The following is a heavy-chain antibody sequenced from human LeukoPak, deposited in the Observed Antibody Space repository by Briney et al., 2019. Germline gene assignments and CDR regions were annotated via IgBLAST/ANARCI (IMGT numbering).Heavy chain of an antibody. D-gene: IGHD6-19*01. V-gene: IGHV3-30*18. J-gene: IGHJ4*02. CDR2: ISYDGSNK. CDR3: AKDWLRRAVAVYIDY. Sequence: GGSLRLSCAASGFTFSSSGMHWVRQAPGKGLEWVAVISYDGSNKYYADSVKGRLSISRDNSKNTLYLQMNSLRAEDTAVYYCAKDWLRRAVAVYIDYWGQGTLVTVSS. CDR1: GFTFSSSG.